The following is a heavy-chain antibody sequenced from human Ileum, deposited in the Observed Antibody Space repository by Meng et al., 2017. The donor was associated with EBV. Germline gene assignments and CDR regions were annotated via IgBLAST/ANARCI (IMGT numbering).Heavy chain of an antibody. V-gene: IGHV4-4*02. J-gene: IGHJ4*02. CDR2: IYSSGST. D-gene: IGHD6-19*01. CDR1: GGSFSSRNW. CDR3: ARVGQWLPIDY. Sequence: QVQLQTGGPGLGKPSGTLSLTCAVSGGSFSSRNWWSCVRPPPGKGLEWIGEIYSSGSTNYNPSLKSRVTISVDKSKNQFSLNLSSVTAADTAVYYCARVGQWLPIDYWGQGTLVTVSS.